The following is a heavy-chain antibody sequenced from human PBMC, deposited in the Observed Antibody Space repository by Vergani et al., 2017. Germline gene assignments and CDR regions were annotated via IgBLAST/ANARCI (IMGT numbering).Heavy chain of an antibody. CDR2: IDHTGRP. J-gene: IGHJ6*02. D-gene: IGHD4-17*01. V-gene: IGHV4-34*01. Sequence: QVQLQQWGGGLLKPSETLSLTCVVNGGSFTSYHWTWIRPSPGEGLEWVGDIDHTGRPDYNPSLKSRLTMSLDKSRNQFSLTLNSVTATDTAIYFCARVSTETYGHLYYYYDMDVWGQGTAVTVS. CDR1: GGSFTSYH. CDR3: ARVSTETYGHLYYYYDMDV.